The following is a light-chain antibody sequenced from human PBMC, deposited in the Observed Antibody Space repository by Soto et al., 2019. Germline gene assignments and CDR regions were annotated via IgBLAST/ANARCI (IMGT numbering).Light chain of an antibody. CDR3: QQSPRT. CDR1: QSVNDKY. V-gene: IGKV3-20*01. CDR2: GAS. Sequence: EIVLTQSPGTLSLSPGERATLSCRASQSVNDKYLAWYQQKRGQAPRLLIYGASSRATGVPDRFSGSGSGTDFTLTISRREPEDFALYYCQQSPRTFGQGTKVEIK. J-gene: IGKJ1*01.